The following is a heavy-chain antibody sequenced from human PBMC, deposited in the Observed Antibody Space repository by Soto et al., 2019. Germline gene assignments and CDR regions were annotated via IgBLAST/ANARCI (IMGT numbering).Heavy chain of an antibody. CDR1: GFTFSSYS. Sequence: GGSLRLSCAASGFTFSSYSMNWVRQTPGKGLEWVSSISSSSSYIYYADSVKGRFTISRDNAKNSLYLQMNSLRAEDTAVYYCARASYYYDGSGYHGYWGQGTLVTVSS. CDR3: ARASYYYDGSGYHGY. V-gene: IGHV3-21*01. D-gene: IGHD3-22*01. CDR2: ISSSSSYI. J-gene: IGHJ4*02.